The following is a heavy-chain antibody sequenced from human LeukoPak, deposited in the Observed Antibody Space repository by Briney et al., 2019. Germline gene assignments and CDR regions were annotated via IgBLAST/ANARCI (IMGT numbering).Heavy chain of an antibody. CDR1: GFTFSSYSMN. D-gene: IGHD3-10*01. J-gene: IGHJ4*02. Sequence: PGGSLRLSCAASGFTFSSYSMNWVRQPPGKGLEWIGSIYYSGSTYYNPSLKSRVTISVDTSKNQFSLKLSSVTAADTAVYYCARHKEPLLWFGGYYFDYWGQGTLVTVSS. CDR2: IYYSGST. V-gene: IGHV4-39*01. CDR3: ARHKEPLLWFGGYYFDY.